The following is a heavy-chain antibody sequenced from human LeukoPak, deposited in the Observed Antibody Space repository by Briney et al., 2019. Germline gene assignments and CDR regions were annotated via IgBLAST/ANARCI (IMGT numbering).Heavy chain of an antibody. CDR3: ARAHIVVVPAASQGFDP. Sequence: APVKVSCKASGYTFTGYYMHWVRQAPGQGLEWMGWINPNSGGTNYAQKFQGRVTMTRDTSISTAYMELSRLRSDDTAVYYCARAHIVVVPAASQGFDPWGQGTLFTVSS. D-gene: IGHD2-2*01. V-gene: IGHV1-2*02. CDR2: INPNSGGT. J-gene: IGHJ5*02. CDR1: GYTFTGYY.